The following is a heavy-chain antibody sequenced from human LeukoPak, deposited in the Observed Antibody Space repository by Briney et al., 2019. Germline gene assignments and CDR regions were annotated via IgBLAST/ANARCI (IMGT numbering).Heavy chain of an antibody. Sequence: SETLSLTCTVSGDSLSGVPFYWTWLRQHPGKGLEWIGYIHYTGSTFSNPSLKSRVAISVDTSENRFSLHLTSVTAADTAVYHCARDFRSGGYTSFFYSWRQPSLVTVSP. CDR2: IHYTGST. V-gene: IGHV4-31*03. CDR3: ARDFRSGGYTSFFYS. D-gene: IGHD5-12*01. CDR1: GDSLSGVPFY. J-gene: IGHJ4*02.